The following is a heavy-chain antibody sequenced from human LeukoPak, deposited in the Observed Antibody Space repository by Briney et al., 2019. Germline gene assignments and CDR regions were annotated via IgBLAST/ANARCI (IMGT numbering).Heavy chain of an antibody. CDR2: IWYDGSNK. CDR3: AKGQSEENPDDAFDI. D-gene: IGHD5-24*01. CDR1: GFTFSSYG. Sequence: PGRSLRLSCAASGFTFSSYGMHWVRQARDKGLEWVAVIWYDGSNKYYADSVKGRFTISRDNSKNTLYLQMNSLRAEDTAVYYCAKGQSEENPDDAFDIWGQGTMVTVSS. V-gene: IGHV3-33*06. J-gene: IGHJ3*02.